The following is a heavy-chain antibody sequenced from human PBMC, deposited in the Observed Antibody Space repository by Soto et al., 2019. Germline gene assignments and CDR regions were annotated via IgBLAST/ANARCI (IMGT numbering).Heavy chain of an antibody. V-gene: IGHV3-30-3*01. Sequence: QVQVVESGGGVVQPGRSLRLSCAASGFTFSSYAMHWVRQAPGKGLEWVAFISDDGSNKYYADSVKCRFTISRDNSKNTLYLKMNSLRPEDRAVYYCARKGRIPYGMDVWCQGTTVTVSS. CDR2: ISDDGSNK. J-gene: IGHJ6*02. CDR1: GFTFSSYA. CDR3: ARKGRIPYGMDV. D-gene: IGHD2-21*01.